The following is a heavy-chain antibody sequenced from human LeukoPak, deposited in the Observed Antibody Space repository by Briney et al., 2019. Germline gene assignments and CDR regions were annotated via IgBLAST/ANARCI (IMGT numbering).Heavy chain of an antibody. CDR2: ISYDGSYK. J-gene: IGHJ4*02. V-gene: IGHV3-30*18. Sequence: GGSLRLSCAASEFTFSTYGMHWVRQAPGKGLEWVAVISYDGSYKFYADSAKGRFTISRDNSKSTLYLQMNSLRAEDTAVYYCAKDRYSGLNTIDYWGQGTLVTVSS. D-gene: IGHD6-13*01. CDR3: AKDRYSGLNTIDY. CDR1: EFTFSTYG.